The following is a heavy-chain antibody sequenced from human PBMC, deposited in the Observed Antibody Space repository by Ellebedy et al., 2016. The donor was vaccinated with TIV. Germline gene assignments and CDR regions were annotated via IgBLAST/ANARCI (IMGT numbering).Heavy chain of an antibody. CDR1: GFTFSDYF. J-gene: IGHJ6*02. V-gene: IGHV3-11*01. D-gene: IGHD3-9*01. Sequence: GESLKISCAGSGFTFSDYFMTWVRQAPGKGLEWVSYIPNTGSTIYFAYSVKGRFTVARDNSKNSLFLQMNNLRGEDAAVYYCGRAREPGYFAYYYHGMDVWGQGTTVTVSS. CDR2: IPNTGSTI. CDR3: GRAREPGYFAYYYHGMDV.